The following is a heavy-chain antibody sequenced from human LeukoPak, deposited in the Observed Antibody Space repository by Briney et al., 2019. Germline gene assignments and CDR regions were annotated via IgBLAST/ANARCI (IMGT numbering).Heavy chain of an antibody. CDR3: ARYVVVTAYFDY. CDR2: IYYSGST. D-gene: IGHD2-21*02. Sequence: SETLSLTCTVSGGSISSYYWSWIRQPPGKGLEWIGYIYYSGSTNYNPSLKSRVTISVDTSKNQFSLKLSSVTSADTAVYYCARYVVVTAYFDYWGQGTLVTVSS. V-gene: IGHV4-59*01. CDR1: GGSISSYY. J-gene: IGHJ4*02.